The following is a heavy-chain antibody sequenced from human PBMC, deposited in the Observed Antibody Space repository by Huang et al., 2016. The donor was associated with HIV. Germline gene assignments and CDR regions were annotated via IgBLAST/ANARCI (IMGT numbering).Heavy chain of an antibody. CDR1: EYTLTELS. D-gene: IGHD3-9*01. Sequence: QVQLVQSRAEVKKPGASVKVSCKVSEYTLTELSIHWVCQPPGKGLEWMGGFDPEIGETSYAQKFQGRVTMTEDTSTETAFMELSGLRPEDTAVYYCATGFDVFFDFWGQGTLVTVSS. CDR2: FDPEIGET. V-gene: IGHV1-24*01. J-gene: IGHJ4*02. CDR3: ATGFDVFFDF.